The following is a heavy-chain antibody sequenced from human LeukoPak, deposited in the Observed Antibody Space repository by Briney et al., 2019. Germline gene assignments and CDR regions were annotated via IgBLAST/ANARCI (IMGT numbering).Heavy chain of an antibody. D-gene: IGHD1-26*01. CDR2: ISDDGRNK. J-gene: IGHJ3*02. Sequence: GRSLRLSCAASGFTFNNYGMHWVRQAPGKGLEWVADISDDGRNKYYADSVTGRFTISRDNSKNTVSLQMNSLRLEDTAVYYCAKDHRGTYYTLRAFDIWGQGTMVTVSS. CDR1: GFTFNNYG. V-gene: IGHV3-30*18. CDR3: AKDHRGTYYTLRAFDI.